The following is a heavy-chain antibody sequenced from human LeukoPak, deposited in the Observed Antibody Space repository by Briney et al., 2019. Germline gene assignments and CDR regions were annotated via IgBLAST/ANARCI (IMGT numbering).Heavy chain of an antibody. V-gene: IGHV3-53*05. CDR1: GGSISSYY. D-gene: IGHD4/OR15-4a*01. Sequence: ETLSLTCTVSGGSISSYYWSWVRQAPGKGLEWVAVIYSGGSTFYADTVKGRFTISREKSENTVFLQMNSLRSEDTAVYYCARGAGATWIEYFQQWGQGTLVTVSS. CDR3: ARGAGATWIEYFQQ. CDR2: IYSGGST. J-gene: IGHJ1*01.